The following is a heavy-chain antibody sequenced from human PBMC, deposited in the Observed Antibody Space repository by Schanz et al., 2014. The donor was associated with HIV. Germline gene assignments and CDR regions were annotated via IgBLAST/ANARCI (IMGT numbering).Heavy chain of an antibody. V-gene: IGHV3-11*01. CDR1: GFTFTDNY. Sequence: QVQLVESGGGVVQPGGSLRLSCAASGFTFTDNYMSWIRQAPGKGLEWLSYISVNGATREYADSVKGRFTISRDNARTSLYLQMNSLRAEDTAVYYCAKMARSVAANTNFDYWGQGTLVTVSS. CDR2: ISVNGATR. CDR3: AKMARSVAANTNFDY. D-gene: IGHD6-19*01. J-gene: IGHJ4*02.